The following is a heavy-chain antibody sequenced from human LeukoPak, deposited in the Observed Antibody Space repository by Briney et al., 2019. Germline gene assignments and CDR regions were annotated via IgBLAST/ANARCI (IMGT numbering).Heavy chain of an antibody. CDR1: RGSISSYY. D-gene: IGHD3-3*01. V-gene: IGHV4-59*01. CDR2: IYYSGAT. CDR3: ASNSYYDFWSGTLDY. Sequence: PSETLSLTCTVSRGSISSYYWSWIRQPPGKGLEWIGYIYYSGATNYNPSLKSRVTISLDTSQNQFSLKLRSVTAADTAVYYCASNSYYDFWSGTLDYWGQGTLVTVSS. J-gene: IGHJ4*02.